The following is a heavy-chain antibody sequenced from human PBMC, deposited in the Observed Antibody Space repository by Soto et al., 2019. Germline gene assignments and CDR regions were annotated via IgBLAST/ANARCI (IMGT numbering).Heavy chain of an antibody. J-gene: IGHJ6*02. CDR3: ARRGYSSSWYYYYYYGMDV. D-gene: IGHD6-13*01. Sequence: QVQLVQSGAEVKKPGASVKVSCKASGYTFTSYDINWVRQATGQGLEWMGWMKPNSGNTGYAQKFHGRGTMTRNTSISTAYMELSSLRSEDTAVYYCARRGYSSSWYYYYYYGMDVWGQGTTVTVSS. V-gene: IGHV1-8*01. CDR2: MKPNSGNT. CDR1: GYTFTSYD.